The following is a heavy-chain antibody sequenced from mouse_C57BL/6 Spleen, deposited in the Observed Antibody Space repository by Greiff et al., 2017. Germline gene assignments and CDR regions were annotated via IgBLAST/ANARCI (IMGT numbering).Heavy chain of an antibody. D-gene: IGHD1-1*01. CDR1: GYTFTSYW. J-gene: IGHJ1*03. V-gene: IGHV1-72*01. CDR3: ARCYGSGYDWYFDV. CDR2: SDTNSGGT. Sequence: QVQLQQPGAELVKPGASVTLSCKASGYTFTSYWMHWVKQRSGRGLEWIGRSDTNSGGTKYNEKFKSKATLTVDKPSSAAYMQLSSLTSEDSAVSYCARCYGSGYDWYFDVWGTGTTVTVSS.